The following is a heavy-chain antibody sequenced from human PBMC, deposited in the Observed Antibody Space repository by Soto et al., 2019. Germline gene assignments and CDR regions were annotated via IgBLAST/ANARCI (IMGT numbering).Heavy chain of an antibody. CDR3: ARKILVSTSRPNYWYFDL. CDR2: ISGGGDAT. V-gene: IGHV3-23*01. D-gene: IGHD2-2*01. Sequence: EVQLLESGGGLVQPGGSLRLSCAGSGFTFINYAMNWVRQAPGKGLEWVSPISGGGDATFFADSVRGRFTISRDNSKNTVTLQMNSLGVDDTAVYYCARKILVSTSRPNYWYFDLWGRGTLVTVSS. J-gene: IGHJ2*01. CDR1: GFTFINYA.